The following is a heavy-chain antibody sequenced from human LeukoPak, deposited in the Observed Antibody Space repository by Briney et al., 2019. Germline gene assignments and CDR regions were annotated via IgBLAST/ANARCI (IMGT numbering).Heavy chain of an antibody. CDR1: GVSISSSSYY. CDR2: IYYSGSI. Sequence: PSETLSLTCTVSGVSISSSSYYWGWLRQPPGKGLEGIGRIYYSGSIYYNPSLKSRVTISVDTSKNQFSLKLSSVTGADTAVYYCARVPYYDILTGNWFDPWGQGTLVTVSS. J-gene: IGHJ5*02. V-gene: IGHV4-39*07. D-gene: IGHD3-9*01. CDR3: ARVPYYDILTGNWFDP.